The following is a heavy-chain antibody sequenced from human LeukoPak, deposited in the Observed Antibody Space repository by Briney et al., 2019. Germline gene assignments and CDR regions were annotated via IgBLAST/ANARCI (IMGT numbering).Heavy chain of an antibody. CDR2: IIPILGIA. CDR1: GGTFSSYA. Sequence: GASVKVSCKASGGTFSSYAISWVRQAPGQGLEWMGRIIPILGIANYAQKFQGRVTITADKSTSTAYMELSSLRSEDTAVYYCAREGYDILTGEPAHWGQGTLVTVSS. D-gene: IGHD3-9*01. V-gene: IGHV1-69*04. CDR3: AREGYDILTGEPAH. J-gene: IGHJ4*02.